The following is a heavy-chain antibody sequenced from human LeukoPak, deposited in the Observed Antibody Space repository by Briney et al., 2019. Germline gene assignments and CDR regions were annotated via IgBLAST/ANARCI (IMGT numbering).Heavy chain of an antibody. CDR3: ARDLHYYGSGP. Sequence: GGSLRLSCVAYGFNFRDYSMNWVRQAPGKGLDWVSGISGTSSYMYYGDSVKGRFTVSRDNAKNSLYLQMESLRVEDTAVYYCARDLHYYGSGPWGQGTLVAVSS. D-gene: IGHD3-10*01. J-gene: IGHJ5*02. CDR1: GFNFRDYS. CDR2: ISGTSSYM. V-gene: IGHV3-21*01.